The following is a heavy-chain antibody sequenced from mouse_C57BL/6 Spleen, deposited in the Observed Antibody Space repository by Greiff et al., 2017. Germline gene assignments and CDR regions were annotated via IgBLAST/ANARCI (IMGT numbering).Heavy chain of an antibody. CDR3: ARRDYYGSSYDY. D-gene: IGHD1-1*01. CDR2: INPSSGYT. V-gene: IGHV1-4*01. J-gene: IGHJ2*01. CDR1: GYTFTSYT. Sequence: QVQLQQSGAELARPGASVKMSCKASGYTFTSYTMHWVKQRPGQGLEWIGYINPSSGYTKYNQKFKDKATLTADKSSSTAYMQLSSLTSEDSAVYYCARRDYYGSSYDYWGQGTTLTASS.